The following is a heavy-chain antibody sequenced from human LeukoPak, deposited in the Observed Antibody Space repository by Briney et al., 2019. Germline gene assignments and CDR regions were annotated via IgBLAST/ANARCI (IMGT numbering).Heavy chain of an antibody. V-gene: IGHV3-53*01. D-gene: IGHD3-22*01. Sequence: GGSLRLSCAASGFTVSSNYMSWVRQAPGKGLEWVSVIYSGGSTYYADSVKGRFTISRDNSKNTLYLQMNSLRAEDTAVYYCAKDHYYDSSGYWGYYFDYWGQGTLVTVSS. CDR1: GFTVSSNY. CDR3: AKDHYYDSSGYWGYYFDY. J-gene: IGHJ4*02. CDR2: IYSGGST.